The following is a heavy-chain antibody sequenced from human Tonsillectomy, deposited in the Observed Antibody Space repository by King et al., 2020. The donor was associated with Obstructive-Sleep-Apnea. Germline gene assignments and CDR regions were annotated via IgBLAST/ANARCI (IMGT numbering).Heavy chain of an antibody. CDR2: INHSGST. Sequence: VQLQQWGAGLLKPSETLSLTCAVFGGSFSDYYWSWILQPPGKGLEWVGEINHSGSTNYNLSLKSLVTISVDTSKNQFSLKLNSVTAADTAVYYCARGSGAAAVNWFDPWGQGTLVTVSS. CDR1: GGSFSDYY. CDR3: ARGSGAAAVNWFDP. D-gene: IGHD6-13*01. V-gene: IGHV4-34*01. J-gene: IGHJ5*02.